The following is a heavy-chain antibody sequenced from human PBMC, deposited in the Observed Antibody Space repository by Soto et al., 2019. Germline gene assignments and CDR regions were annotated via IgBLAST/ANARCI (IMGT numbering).Heavy chain of an antibody. Sequence: QVQLVESGGGVVQPGRSLRLSCAASGFTFSSYGMHWVRQAPGKGLEWVAVISYDGSNKYYADSVKGRFTISRDNSKNPRCLQMNSLRAEDTAVYYCASREYSSSWYRHYYYGMDVWGQGTTVTVSS. J-gene: IGHJ6*02. V-gene: IGHV3-30*03. CDR3: ASREYSSSWYRHYYYGMDV. D-gene: IGHD6-13*01. CDR1: GFTFSSYG. CDR2: ISYDGSNK.